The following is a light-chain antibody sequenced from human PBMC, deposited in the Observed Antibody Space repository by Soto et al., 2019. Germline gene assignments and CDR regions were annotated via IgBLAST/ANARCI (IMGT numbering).Light chain of an antibody. V-gene: IGKV3-11*01. CDR3: QPRT. CDR1: QSVGSS. J-gene: IGKJ1*01. CDR2: AAS. Sequence: IVLTQAPGTLSLSPGDRATLSCRASQSVGSSLAWYQQKPGQAPRLLIYAASNRATGIPDRFSGSESGTDFTLPSSRLLSVEFSLYHRQPRTF.